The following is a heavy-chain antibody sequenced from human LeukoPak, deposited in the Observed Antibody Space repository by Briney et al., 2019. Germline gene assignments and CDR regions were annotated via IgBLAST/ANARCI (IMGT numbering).Heavy chain of an antibody. V-gene: IGHV4-38-2*02. CDR1: GYSISSGYY. Sequence: PSETLSLTCTVSGYSISSGYYWGWIRQPPGKGLKWIGSIYHSGSTYYNPSLKSRVTISVDTSKNQFSLKLSSVTAADTAVYYCARGIHPHSSGWYGGVYWGQGTLVTVSS. J-gene: IGHJ4*02. D-gene: IGHD6-19*01. CDR3: ARGIHPHSSGWYGGVY. CDR2: IYHSGST.